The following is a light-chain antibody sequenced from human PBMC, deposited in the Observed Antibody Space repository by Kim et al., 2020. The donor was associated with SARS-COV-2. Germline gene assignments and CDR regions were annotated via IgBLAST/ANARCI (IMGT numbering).Light chain of an antibody. CDR1: RSHY. CDR2: GKN. Sequence: RSHYASGSRQKPGQAPVLVIYGKNNRPSGIPARFSGSTSGNTASLTITGAQAEDEADYYCNCRDSNHWVFGGGTQLTVL. V-gene: IGLV3-19*01. J-gene: IGLJ3*02. CDR3: NCRDSNHWV.